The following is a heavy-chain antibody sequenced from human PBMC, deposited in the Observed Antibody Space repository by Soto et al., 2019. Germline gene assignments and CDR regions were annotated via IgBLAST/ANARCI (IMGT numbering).Heavy chain of an antibody. CDR3: ARSSIEPRVFMYPFDS. CDR2: IYYSGST. CDR1: GGSLSSYY. D-gene: IGHD6-6*01. J-gene: IGHJ4*02. V-gene: IGHV4-59*01. Sequence: PSETLSLTCVVSGGSLSSYYWSWIRQPPGKGLEWIGYIYYSGSTNYNPSLKSRVTVSVDASKNQFSLKLSSVTAADTAVYYCARSSIEPRVFMYPFDSWGQGTLVTVSS.